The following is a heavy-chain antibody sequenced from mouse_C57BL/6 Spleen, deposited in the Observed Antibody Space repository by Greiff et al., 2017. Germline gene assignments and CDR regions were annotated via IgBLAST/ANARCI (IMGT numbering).Heavy chain of an antibody. J-gene: IGHJ3*01. Sequence: EVNVVESGGGLVKPGGSLKLSCAASGFTFSDYGMHWVRQAPEKGLEWVAYISSGSSTIYYADTVKGRFTISRDNAKNTLFLQMTSLRSEDTAMYYCAGGYYGSNAYWGQGTLVTVSA. CDR3: AGGYYGSNAY. CDR1: GFTFSDYG. D-gene: IGHD1-1*01. V-gene: IGHV5-17*01. CDR2: ISSGSSTI.